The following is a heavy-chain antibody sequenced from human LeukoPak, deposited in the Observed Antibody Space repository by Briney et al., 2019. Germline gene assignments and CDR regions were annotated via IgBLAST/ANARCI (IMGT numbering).Heavy chain of an antibody. Sequence: SETLSLTCTVSGGSISSSSYYWGWVRQPPGKGLEWIGTIYYSGSTYYNPSPKSRVTIPLDTSKNQFSLKLSSVTAADTAVYYCARPSPGTVDYWGQGTLVTVSS. V-gene: IGHV4-39*01. D-gene: IGHD6-13*01. CDR3: ARPSPGTVDY. CDR2: IYYSGST. CDR1: GGSISSSSYY. J-gene: IGHJ4*02.